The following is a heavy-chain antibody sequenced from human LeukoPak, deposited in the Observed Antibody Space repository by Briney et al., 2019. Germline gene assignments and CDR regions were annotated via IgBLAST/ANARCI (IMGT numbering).Heavy chain of an antibody. V-gene: IGHV3-23*01. CDR3: ASGYSYGGKDDY. J-gene: IGHJ4*02. CDR1: GFTFSCYA. Sequence: GGSLRLSCAASGFTFSCYAMSWVRQAPGKGLEWVSAISGSGGSTYYADSVKGRFTISRDNSKNTLYLQMNSLRAEDTAVYYCASGYSYGGKDDYWGQGTLVTVSS. CDR2: ISGSGGST. D-gene: IGHD5-18*01.